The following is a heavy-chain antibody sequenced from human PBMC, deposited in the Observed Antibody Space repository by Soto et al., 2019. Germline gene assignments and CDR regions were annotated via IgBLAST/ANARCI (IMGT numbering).Heavy chain of an antibody. J-gene: IGHJ4*02. V-gene: IGHV3-30*18. Sequence: PGGSLRLSCAASGFTFSSYGMHWVRQAPGKGLEWVAVISYDGSNKYYADSVKGRFTISRDNSKNTLYLQMNSLRAEDTAVYYCAKDYSSGWYVYYYFDYWGQGTLVTVSS. CDR2: ISYDGSNK. CDR3: AKDYSSGWYVYYYFDY. D-gene: IGHD6-19*01. CDR1: GFTFSSYG.